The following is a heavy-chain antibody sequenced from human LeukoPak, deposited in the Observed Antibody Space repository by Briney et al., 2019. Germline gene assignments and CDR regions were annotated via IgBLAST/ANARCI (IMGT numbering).Heavy chain of an antibody. Sequence: PGGSLRLSCAASGFTFSSYWMSWVRQAPGKGLEWVANIKQDGREKYYVDSVKGRFTISRDNATNSLYLQMNSLRAEDTAVYYCARFRSGGSFRASLYYYYYYMDVWGKGTTVTVSS. D-gene: IGHD2-15*01. V-gene: IGHV3-7*01. CDR1: GFTFSSYW. CDR2: IKQDGREK. CDR3: ARFRSGGSFRASLYYYYYYMDV. J-gene: IGHJ6*03.